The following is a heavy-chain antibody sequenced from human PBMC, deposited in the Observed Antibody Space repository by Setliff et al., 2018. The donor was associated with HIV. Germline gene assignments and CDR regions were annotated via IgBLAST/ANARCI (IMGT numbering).Heavy chain of an antibody. V-gene: IGHV3-74*01. CDR1: GFTFSSYW. D-gene: IGHD1-1*01. J-gene: IGHJ4*02. CDR2: IETDGTST. Sequence: GGSLRLSCSASGFTFSSYWMHWVRQAPGKGLVWVSRIETDGTSTTYADSVKGRFTISRDNAKNTLYLHMNSLRTEDTAVYYCASARIPTGGTSTSLDYWGQGALVTVSS. CDR3: ASARIPTGGTSTSLDY.